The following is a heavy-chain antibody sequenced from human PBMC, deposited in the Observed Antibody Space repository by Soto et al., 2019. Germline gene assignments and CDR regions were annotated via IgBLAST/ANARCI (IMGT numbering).Heavy chain of an antibody. J-gene: IGHJ4*02. CDR1: GGSFSDYY. D-gene: IGHD2-8*02. Sequence: SETLSLTCAVYGGSFSDYYWSWIRQPPGKGLEWIGEINHSGNTNYSPSLKSRVTISVDTSKNQFSLKLTSVTAADTAVYYCARYKITGLFDYWGQGTLVTVSS. CDR2: INHSGNT. V-gene: IGHV4-34*01. CDR3: ARYKITGLFDY.